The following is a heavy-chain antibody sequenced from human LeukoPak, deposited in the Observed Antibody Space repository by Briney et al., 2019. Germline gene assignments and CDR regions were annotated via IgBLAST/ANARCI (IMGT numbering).Heavy chain of an antibody. Sequence: GGSLRLSCEGSGFTFSTSWMHWVRQAPGKGLVWVSRIDSDGSRITYADSVKGRFTISRDNAKNTVYLQMNSLRAEDTAVYHCARGRSGSYGFFDYWSLGNLVTVSS. V-gene: IGHV3-74*03. CDR2: IDSDGSRI. CDR3: ARGRSGSYGFFDY. D-gene: IGHD3-10*01. CDR1: GFTFSTSW. J-gene: IGHJ4*02.